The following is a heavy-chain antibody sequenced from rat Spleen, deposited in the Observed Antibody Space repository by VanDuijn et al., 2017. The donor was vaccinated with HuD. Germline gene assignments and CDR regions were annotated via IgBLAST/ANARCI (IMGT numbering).Heavy chain of an antibody. Sequence: EVQLQESGPGLVKPSQSLSLTCSVTVYSITSSYRWSWIRKFPGNEMEWIGHISYSGSTNYRPSLKSRNSFSRDTSKNQFFLQVNSVTTEDTATYYCARHGYNSYFDYWGQGVMVTVSS. CDR3: ARHGYNSYFDY. CDR1: VYSITSSY. V-gene: IGHV3-1*01. D-gene: IGHD1-9*01. CDR2: ISYSGST. J-gene: IGHJ2*01.